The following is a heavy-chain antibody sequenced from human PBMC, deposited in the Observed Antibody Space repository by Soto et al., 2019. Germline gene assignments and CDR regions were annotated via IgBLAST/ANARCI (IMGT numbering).Heavy chain of an antibody. CDR2: ISYDGSNK. CDR1: GFTFSSYA. J-gene: IGHJ6*02. V-gene: IGHV3-30-3*01. Sequence: GGSLRLSCAASGFTFSSYAMHWVRQAPGKGLEWVAVISYDGSNKYYADSVNGRFTISRDNSKNTLYLQMNSLRAEDTAVYYCARDIPPRDSGWYGYYYYYGMDVWGQGTTVTVSS. CDR3: ARDIPPRDSGWYGYYYYYGMDV. D-gene: IGHD6-19*01.